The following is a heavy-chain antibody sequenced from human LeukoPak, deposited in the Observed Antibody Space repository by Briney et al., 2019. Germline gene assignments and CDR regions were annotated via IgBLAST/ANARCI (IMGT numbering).Heavy chain of an antibody. J-gene: IGHJ4*02. CDR3: ARVGSGSFDY. V-gene: IGHV4-59*01. CDR2: CFYSGST. D-gene: IGHD6-19*01. CDR1: GGSISTYY. Sequence: SATLSLTCTVSGGSISTYYWSWIRQPPGKGLEWIGYCFYSGSTYCNPSLKTRVTISVDTSKNQFSLKLSSVTAADTAVYYCARVGSGSFDYWGQGTLVTVSS.